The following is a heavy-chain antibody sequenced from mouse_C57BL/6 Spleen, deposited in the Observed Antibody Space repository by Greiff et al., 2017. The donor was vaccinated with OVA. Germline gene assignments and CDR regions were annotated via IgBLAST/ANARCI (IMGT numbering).Heavy chain of an antibody. CDR3: VRHERGDYYYGSFDY. V-gene: IGHV10-1*01. Sequence: EVQLVESGGGLVQPKGSLKLSCAASGFSFNTYAMNWVRQAPGKGLEWVARIRSKSNNYATYYADSVKDRFTISRDDSESMLYLQMNNLKTEDTAMYYCVRHERGDYYYGSFDYWGQGTTLTVSS. CDR2: IRSKSNNYAT. D-gene: IGHD1-1*01. CDR1: GFSFNTYA. J-gene: IGHJ2*01.